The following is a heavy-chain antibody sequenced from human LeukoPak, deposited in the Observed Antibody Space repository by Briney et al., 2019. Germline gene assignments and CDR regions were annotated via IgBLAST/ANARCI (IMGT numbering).Heavy chain of an antibody. J-gene: IGHJ4*02. Sequence: GASVKVSCKASGYTFTAYYFHWVRQAPGQGLEWMGWINPNSGGTNYAQKFQGRVTMTRDTSISTAYMELSRLRSDDTAVYYCARDPSSGYLGSCDYWGQGTLVTVSS. V-gene: IGHV1-2*02. CDR2: INPNSGGT. CDR1: GYTFTAYY. D-gene: IGHD3-22*01. CDR3: ARDPSSGYLGSCDY.